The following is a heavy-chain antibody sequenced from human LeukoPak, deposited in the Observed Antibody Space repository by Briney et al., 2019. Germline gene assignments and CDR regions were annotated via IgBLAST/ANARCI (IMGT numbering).Heavy chain of an antibody. CDR2: ITGSGGTT. V-gene: IGHV3-23*01. CDR3: AKEGAGSGWYFFDY. D-gene: IGHD6-19*01. CDR1: GFTFSNYA. Sequence: GGSLRLSCAASGFTFSNYAMGWVRQAPGKGLEWVSGITGSGGTTFYADSVKGRFTISRDNSKNTLYLQMLSLRAEDTAVYYCAKEGAGSGWYFFDYWGQGTLVTVSS. J-gene: IGHJ4*02.